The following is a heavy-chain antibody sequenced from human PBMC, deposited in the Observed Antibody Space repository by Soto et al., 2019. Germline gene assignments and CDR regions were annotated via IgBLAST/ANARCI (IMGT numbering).Heavy chain of an antibody. V-gene: IGHV1-18*01. CDR3: ARDRGDYESPPHFDY. CDR1: GYTFTSYG. J-gene: IGHJ4*02. D-gene: IGHD2-21*02. Sequence: ASVKVSCKASGYTFTSYGISWVRQAPGQGLEWMGWISAYNGNTNHAQKLQGRVTMTTDTSTSTAYMELRSLRSDDTAVYYCARDRGDYESPPHFDYWGQGTLVTVSS. CDR2: ISAYNGNT.